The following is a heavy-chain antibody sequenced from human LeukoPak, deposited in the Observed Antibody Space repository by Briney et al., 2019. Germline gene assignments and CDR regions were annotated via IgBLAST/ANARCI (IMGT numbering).Heavy chain of an antibody. CDR1: GFTFSSYW. CDR2: IKQDGSEK. Sequence: PGGSLRLSCAASGFTFSSYWMSWVRQAPGKGLEWVASIKQDGSEKYYVDPVKGRFTISRDNAKNSLYLQMNSPRAEDPAVYYCARERHPSNYYYYAMDAWGQGTTVTVSS. CDR3: ARERHPSNYYYYAMDA. V-gene: IGHV3-7*03. J-gene: IGHJ6*02.